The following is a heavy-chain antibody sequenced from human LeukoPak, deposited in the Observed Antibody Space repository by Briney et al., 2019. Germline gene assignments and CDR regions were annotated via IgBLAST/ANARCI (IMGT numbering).Heavy chain of an antibody. D-gene: IGHD3-16*01. V-gene: IGHV3-74*01. CDR2: INSDGSST. J-gene: IGHJ3*02. Sequence: GGSLRLSCAASGFTFSSYWMHWVRQAPGKGLVWVSRINSDGSSTSYADSVKGRFTISRDNAKNTLYLQMNSLRAEDTAVYYCARAAMGLAYAFDIWGQGTMVTVSS. CDR1: GFTFSSYW. CDR3: ARAAMGLAYAFDI.